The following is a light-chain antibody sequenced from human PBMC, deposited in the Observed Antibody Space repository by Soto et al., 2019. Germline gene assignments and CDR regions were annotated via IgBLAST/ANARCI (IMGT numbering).Light chain of an antibody. Sequence: EIVLTQSPGTLSSSPGERATLSCRASQSVSSSYLAWYQQKPGQAPRLLIYGASSRATGIPDRFSGSGSGTDFTLTISRREPEDFAVYYCQQYGSSPGYTFGQGTKLEIK. CDR2: GAS. CDR3: QQYGSSPGYT. J-gene: IGKJ2*01. CDR1: QSVSSSY. V-gene: IGKV3-20*01.